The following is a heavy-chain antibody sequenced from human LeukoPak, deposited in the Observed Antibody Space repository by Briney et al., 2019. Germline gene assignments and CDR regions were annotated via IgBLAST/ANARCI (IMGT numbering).Heavy chain of an antibody. D-gene: IGHD3-22*01. Sequence: PGGSLRLSCAASGFTFSSYWMSWVRQAPGKGLEWVANIKQDGSEKYYVDSVKGRFTISRDNAKNSLYLQMNSLRAEDTAVYYCARTYYYDSSGYYIIDYWGQGTLVTVSS. V-gene: IGHV3-7*03. J-gene: IGHJ4*02. CDR3: ARTYYYDSSGYYIIDY. CDR1: GFTFSSYW. CDR2: IKQDGSEK.